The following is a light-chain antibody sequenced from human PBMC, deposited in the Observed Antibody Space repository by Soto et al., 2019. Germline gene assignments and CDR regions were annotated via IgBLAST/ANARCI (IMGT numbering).Light chain of an antibody. CDR1: QSISSY. J-gene: IGKJ2*01. CDR3: QQSYSTPQYT. CDR2: AAS. V-gene: IGKV1-39*01. Sequence: DIQMTQSPSSLSASVGDRVTITCRASQSISSYLNWYQQKPGKAPKLLIYAASSLQSGVPSRFSGRASGTDFTLTISSLQPEDFETYYCQQSYSTPQYTFGQGTKLEIK.